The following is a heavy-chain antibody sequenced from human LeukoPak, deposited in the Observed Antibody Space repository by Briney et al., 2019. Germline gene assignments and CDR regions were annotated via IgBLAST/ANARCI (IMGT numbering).Heavy chain of an antibody. CDR1: GFTFSSYA. V-gene: IGHV3-23*01. J-gene: IGHJ4*02. CDR3: AKDSHGSGSYYFLDY. Sequence: GGSLRLSCAASGFTFSSYAMSWVRQAPGKGLEWVSAISGSGGSTYYADSVKGRFNISRDNSKNTLYLQMNSLRAEDTAVYYCAKDSHGSGSYYFLDYWGQGTLVTVSS. CDR2: ISGSGGST. D-gene: IGHD3-10*01.